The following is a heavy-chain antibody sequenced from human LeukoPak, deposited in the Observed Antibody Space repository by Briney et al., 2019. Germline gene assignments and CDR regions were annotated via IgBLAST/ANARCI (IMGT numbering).Heavy chain of an antibody. CDR2: INHSGST. CDR3: ARGRRIRLGELSSRY. Sequence: SETLSLTCAVYGGSFSGYYWSWIRQPPGKGLEWIGEINHSGSTNYNPSLKSRVTISVDTSKNQFSLKLSSVTAADTAVYYCARGRRIRLGELSSRYWGQGTLVTVSS. J-gene: IGHJ4*02. D-gene: IGHD3-16*02. CDR1: GGSFSGYY. V-gene: IGHV4-34*01.